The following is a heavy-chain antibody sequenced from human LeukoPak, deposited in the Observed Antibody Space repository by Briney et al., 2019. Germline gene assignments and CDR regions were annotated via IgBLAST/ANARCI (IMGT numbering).Heavy chain of an antibody. Sequence: ASVKVSCKVSGYTLTELSMHWVRQAPGKGLEWMGWINPNSGGTNYAQKFQGRVAMTSDTSISTAYMELNRLISDDTAVYYCARATVTTSLGIWGKGTTVTVSS. CDR1: GYTLTELS. CDR3: ARATVTTSLGI. J-gene: IGHJ6*04. CDR2: INPNSGGT. V-gene: IGHV1-2*02. D-gene: IGHD4-17*01.